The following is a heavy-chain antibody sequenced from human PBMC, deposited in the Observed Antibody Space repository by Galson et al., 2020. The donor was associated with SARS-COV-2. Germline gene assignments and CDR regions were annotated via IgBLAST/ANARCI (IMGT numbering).Heavy chain of an antibody. CDR3: ARAGSGWYLDAFDI. CDR1: GFTFSSYW. Sequence: GGSLRLSCAASGFTFSSYWMSWVRQAPGKGLEWVANIKQDGSEKYYVDSVKGRFTISRDNAKNSLYLQMNSLRAEDTAVYYCARAGSGWYLDAFDICGQGTMVTVSS. V-gene: IGHV3-7*01. CDR2: IKQDGSEK. J-gene: IGHJ3*02. D-gene: IGHD6-19*01.